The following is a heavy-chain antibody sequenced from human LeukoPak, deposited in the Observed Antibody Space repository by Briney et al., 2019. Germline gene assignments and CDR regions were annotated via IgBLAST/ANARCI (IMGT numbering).Heavy chain of an antibody. V-gene: IGHV1-69*13. CDR2: IIPIFGTA. CDR1: GYTFTSYG. D-gene: IGHD3-10*01. Sequence: ASVKVSCKASGYTFTSYGISWVRQAPGQGLEWMGGIIPIFGTANYAQKFQGRVTITADESTSTAYMELSSLRSEDTAVYYCAREAGVTMVRGVTSYGMDVWGKGTTVTVSS. CDR3: AREAGVTMVRGVTSYGMDV. J-gene: IGHJ6*04.